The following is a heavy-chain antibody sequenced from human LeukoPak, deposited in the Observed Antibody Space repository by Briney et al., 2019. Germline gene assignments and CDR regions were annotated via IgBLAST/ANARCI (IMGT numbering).Heavy chain of an antibody. Sequence: GGSLRLSCAASGFTFSDYYMSWIRQAPGKGLEWVAYITSSGDDIYYADSVKGRFTISRDNAKHALFLRMNSLRVEDTATYYSASDIVATSGDFWGQGTLVSVSS. CDR2: ITSSGDDI. J-gene: IGHJ4*02. CDR3: ASDIVATSGDF. CDR1: GFTFSDYY. V-gene: IGHV3-11*01. D-gene: IGHD5-12*01.